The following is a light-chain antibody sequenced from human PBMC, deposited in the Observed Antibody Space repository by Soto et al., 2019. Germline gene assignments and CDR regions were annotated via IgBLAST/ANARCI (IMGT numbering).Light chain of an antibody. J-gene: IGKJ1*01. CDR1: QSVSSSY. CDR2: GAF. V-gene: IGKV3-20*01. Sequence: EIVLTQSPDTLSLSPGERATLSCRASQSVSSSYLAWYQQKPGQPPRLLIYGAFSRAAGVPDRFSGSGSGPDFTLTISRLEPEDFAVYYCQQYDSSPRTFGQGTKVEIK. CDR3: QQYDSSPRT.